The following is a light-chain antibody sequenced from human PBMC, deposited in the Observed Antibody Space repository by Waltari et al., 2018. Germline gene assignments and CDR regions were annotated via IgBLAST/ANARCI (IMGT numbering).Light chain of an antibody. J-gene: IGLJ3*02. Sequence: QSALTQPASVSGSPGQSITISCTGTSSDVGSYNLISWYQQHPGKAPKRMIYEGSKRPSGVSNRCAGSKAGNTASLTISGLQAEDEADYYCWSYAGSSTCVFGGGTKLTVL. CDR2: EGS. CDR1: SSDVGSYNL. V-gene: IGLV2-23*01. CDR3: WSYAGSSTCV.